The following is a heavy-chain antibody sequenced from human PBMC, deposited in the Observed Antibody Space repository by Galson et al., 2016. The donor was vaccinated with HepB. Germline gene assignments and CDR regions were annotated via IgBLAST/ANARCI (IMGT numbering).Heavy chain of an antibody. CDR3: TRDRGQHFAL. D-gene: IGHD6-25*01. CDR2: FITVFGTT. V-gene: IGHV1-69*13. Sequence: SVKVSCKAPGGTFGSYIISWVRQAPGQGLEWMGEFITVFGTTNYAQKFQGRVTITADESTSTAYMDLTGLTAEDTAVYFCTRDRGQHFALWGQGTLVTVSS. J-gene: IGHJ4*02. CDR1: GGTFGSYI.